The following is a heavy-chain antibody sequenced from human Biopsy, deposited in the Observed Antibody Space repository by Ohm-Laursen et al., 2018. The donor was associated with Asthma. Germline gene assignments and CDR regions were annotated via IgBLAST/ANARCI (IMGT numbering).Heavy chain of an antibody. CDR3: VRDGTDDAFDI. J-gene: IGHJ3*02. CDR2: ISRDASTQ. D-gene: IGHD1-1*01. V-gene: IGHV3-30*01. CDR1: GFNFSNFA. Sequence: SLRLSCAATGFNFSNFAIHWVRQAPGKGLEWVGVISRDASTQDYADSVKGRFTMARDNSKNTLDLQMNSLREEDTAVYYCVRDGTDDAFDIWGQGTVVSVSS.